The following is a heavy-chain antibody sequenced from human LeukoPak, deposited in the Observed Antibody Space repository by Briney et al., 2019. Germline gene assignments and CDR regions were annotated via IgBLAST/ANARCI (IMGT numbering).Heavy chain of an antibody. CDR3: ARAYDFWSGYCDY. J-gene: IGHJ4*02. CDR1: GFTFTSYW. V-gene: IGHV3-7*04. CDR2: IKQDGSEK. Sequence: GGSPRLSCAASGFTFTSYWMSWVRQPPGKGLECVANIKQDGSEKYYVDSVKGRFTISRDNAKNSLYLQMNSLRAEDTAVYYCARAYDFWSGYCDYWGQGTLVTVSS. D-gene: IGHD3-3*01.